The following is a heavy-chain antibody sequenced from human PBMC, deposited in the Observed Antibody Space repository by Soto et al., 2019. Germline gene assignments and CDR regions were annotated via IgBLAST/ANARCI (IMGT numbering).Heavy chain of an antibody. CDR1: GGTFSSYT. J-gene: IGHJ6*04. V-gene: IGHV1-69*02. CDR2: IISILGIA. D-gene: IGHD3-22*01. CDR3: ARGGNYYDSSGRYGMDV. Sequence: QVQLVQSGAEVKKPGSSVKVSCKASGGTFSSYTISWVRQAPGQVLEWMGRIISILGIANYAQKFQGSVTITEAKSTSTAYMELSSLRSEDTAVYYCARGGNYYDSSGRYGMDVWGKGPTVTVSS.